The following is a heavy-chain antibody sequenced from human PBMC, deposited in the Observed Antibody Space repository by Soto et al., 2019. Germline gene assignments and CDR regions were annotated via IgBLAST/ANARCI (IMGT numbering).Heavy chain of an antibody. CDR3: ARYSFGFAY. CDR2: IYYGGST. Sequence: LTCSVSGGSISSGGFSWIWIRQPPGKGLEWIGYIYYGGSTYYNPSLKSRVTMSVDRSKNQFSLELGSVTAADTAVYYCARYSFGFAYWGRGTLVTVS. J-gene: IGHJ4*02. CDR1: GGSISSGGFS. V-gene: IGHV4-30-2*01. D-gene: IGHD5-18*01.